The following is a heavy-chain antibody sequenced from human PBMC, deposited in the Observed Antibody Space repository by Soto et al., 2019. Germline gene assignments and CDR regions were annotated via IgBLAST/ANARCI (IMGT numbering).Heavy chain of an antibody. J-gene: IGHJ6*02. CDR1: GGSISSGGYY. CDR3: ARDQGMVDCTNGVCLVYYYYGMDV. D-gene: IGHD2-8*01. V-gene: IGHV4-31*03. CDR2: IYYSGST. Sequence: QVQLQESGPGLVKPSQTLSLTCTVSGGSISSGGYYWSWIRQHPGKGLEWIGYIYYSGSTYYNPSLKSRVTISVDTSKNQFSLKLSSVTAADTAVYYCARDQGMVDCTNGVCLVYYYYGMDVWGQGTTVTVSS.